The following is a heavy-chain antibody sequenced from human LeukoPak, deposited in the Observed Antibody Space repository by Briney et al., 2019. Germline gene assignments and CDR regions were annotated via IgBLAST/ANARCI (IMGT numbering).Heavy chain of an antibody. CDR1: GNTFTDDY. J-gene: IGHJ4*02. Sequence: ASVKVSCKASGNTFTDDYIHWVRQAPGQGLEWMGSINPTGDGTHYVQKFQGRITMTRDTSITTAYMELSSLRSDDTAVYYCARDPSEDIVAYFEYWGQGTLVTVSS. D-gene: IGHD5-12*01. CDR2: INPTGDGT. V-gene: IGHV1-2*02. CDR3: ARDPSEDIVAYFEY.